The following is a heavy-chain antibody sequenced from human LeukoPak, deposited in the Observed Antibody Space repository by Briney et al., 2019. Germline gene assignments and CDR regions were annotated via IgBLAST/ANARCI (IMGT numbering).Heavy chain of an antibody. V-gene: IGHV3-20*04. D-gene: IGHD6-19*01. CDR1: GFTFDDYG. CDR3: ARVSSSGLDYYYYYMDV. Sequence: PGGSLRLSCAASGFTFDDYGMSWVRQAPGKGLEWVSGINWNGGSTGYADSVKGRFTISRDNAKNSLYLQMNSLRAEDTALYYCARVSSSGLDYYYYYMDVWGKGTTVTVSS. J-gene: IGHJ6*03. CDR2: INWNGGST.